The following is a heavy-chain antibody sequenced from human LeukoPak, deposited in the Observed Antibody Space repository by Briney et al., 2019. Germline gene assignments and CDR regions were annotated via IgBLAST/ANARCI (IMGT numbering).Heavy chain of an antibody. CDR2: IYSSGSA. V-gene: IGHV4-59*11. CDR3: ARGKRYYDSSGSALFDY. D-gene: IGHD3-22*01. CDR1: GGSISSHY. J-gene: IGHJ4*02. Sequence: PSETLSLTCTVSGGSISSHYWSWIRQPPGKGLEWIGYIYSSGSANYNPSLKSRVTISVDTSKNQFSLKLRSVTAADTAVYYCARGKRYYDSSGSALFDYWGQGTLVTVSS.